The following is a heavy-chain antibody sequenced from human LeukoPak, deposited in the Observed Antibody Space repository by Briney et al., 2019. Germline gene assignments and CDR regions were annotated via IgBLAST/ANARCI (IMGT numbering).Heavy chain of an antibody. J-gene: IGHJ3*02. V-gene: IGHV3-21*01. CDR2: ISSSSSYI. CDR3: ARERVPAATLDAFYI. D-gene: IGHD2-2*01. Sequence: GVSLRLSCAASGFTFSSYSMNWVRQAPGKGLEWVSSISSSSSYIYYADSVKGRFTISRDNAKNSLYLQMNSLRAEDTAVYYCARERVPAATLDAFYIWVQGTMVTVSS. CDR1: GFTFSSYS.